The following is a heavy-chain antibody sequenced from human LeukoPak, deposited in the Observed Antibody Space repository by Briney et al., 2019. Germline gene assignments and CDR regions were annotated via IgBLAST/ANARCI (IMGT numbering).Heavy chain of an antibody. CDR3: ARDPGDN. J-gene: IGHJ4*02. CDR2: INHSGST. Sequence: SETLSLTCAVYGGSFSGYYWSWIRQPPGKGLEWIGEINHSGSTNYNPPLKSRVTISVDTSKNQFSLKLSSVTAADTAVYYCARDPGDNWGQGTLVTVSS. CDR1: GGSFSGYY. V-gene: IGHV4-34*01.